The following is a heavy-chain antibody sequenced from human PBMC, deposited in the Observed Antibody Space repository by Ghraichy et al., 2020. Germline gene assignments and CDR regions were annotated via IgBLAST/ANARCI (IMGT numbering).Heavy chain of an antibody. J-gene: IGHJ6*03. Sequence: SETLSLTCTVSGGSISSYYWSWIRQPPGKGLEWIGYMYNSGSTNYNPSLKSRVTISVDTSKNQSPLKLSSVTAADTAVYYCARGGIAVAYYMDVWGKGTTVTVSS. CDR1: GGSISSYY. D-gene: IGHD6-19*01. CDR3: ARGGIAVAYYMDV. V-gene: IGHV4-59*01. CDR2: MYNSGST.